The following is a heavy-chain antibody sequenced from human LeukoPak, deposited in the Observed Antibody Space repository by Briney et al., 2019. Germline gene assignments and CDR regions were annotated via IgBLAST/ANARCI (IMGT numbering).Heavy chain of an antibody. CDR2: INAGNGNT. V-gene: IGHV1-3*01. CDR1: GYTFTSYA. D-gene: IGHD3-3*01. CDR3: ARKDYDFWSGYMFYNWFDP. J-gene: IGHJ5*02. Sequence: GASVKVSCKASGYTFTSYAMHWVRQAPGQRLEWMGWINAGNGNTKYSQKFQGRVTITRDTSASTAYMELSSLRSEDTAVYYCARKDYDFWSGYMFYNWFDPWGQGTLVTVSS.